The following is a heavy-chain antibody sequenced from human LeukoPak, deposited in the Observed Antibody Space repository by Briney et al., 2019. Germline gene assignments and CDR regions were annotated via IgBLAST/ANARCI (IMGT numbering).Heavy chain of an antibody. Sequence: PSETLSLTCTVSGGSISSSSYYWGWIRQPPGKGLEWIGSIYYSGSTYYNPSLKSRVTISVDTSKNQFSLKLSSVTAADTAVYYCARCIAGAGDDWFDPWGQGTLVTVSS. J-gene: IGHJ5*02. CDR1: GGSISSSSYY. CDR3: ARCIAGAGDDWFDP. CDR2: IYYSGST. D-gene: IGHD6-19*01. V-gene: IGHV4-39*01.